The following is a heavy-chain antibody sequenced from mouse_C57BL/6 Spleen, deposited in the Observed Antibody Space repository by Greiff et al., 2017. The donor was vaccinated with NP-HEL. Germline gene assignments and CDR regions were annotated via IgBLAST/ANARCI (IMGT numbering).Heavy chain of an antibody. CDR3: ARGHYYGRDFDY. J-gene: IGHJ2*01. CDR2: INPNYGTT. Sequence: VHVKQSGPELVKPGASVKISCKASGYSFTDYNMNWVKQSNGKSLEWIGVINPNYGTTSYNQKFKGKATLTVDQSSSTAYMQLNSLTSEDSAVYYCARGHYYGRDFDYWGQGTTLTVSS. CDR1: GYSFTDYN. D-gene: IGHD1-1*01. V-gene: IGHV1-39*01.